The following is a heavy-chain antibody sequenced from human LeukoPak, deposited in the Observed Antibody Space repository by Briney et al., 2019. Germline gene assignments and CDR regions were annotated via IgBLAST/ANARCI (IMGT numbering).Heavy chain of an antibody. Sequence: KPSETLSLTCALYGGSFSVYYWSWIRQPPGKGREWIGEINHSGSTNYNPSLKSRVTISVDTYKNQFSLKLSSVTAADTAVYYCAREWVVIGYFDYWGQGTLVTVSS. V-gene: IGHV4-34*01. CDR2: INHSGST. CDR1: GGSFSVYY. CDR3: AREWVVIGYFDY. D-gene: IGHD2-21*01. J-gene: IGHJ4*02.